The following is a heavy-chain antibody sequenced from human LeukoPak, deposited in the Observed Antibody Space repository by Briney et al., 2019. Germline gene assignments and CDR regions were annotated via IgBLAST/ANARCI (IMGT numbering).Heavy chain of an antibody. CDR3: ARDLVVPAGSYYYYMDV. Sequence: ASVKVSCKVSEDAFTTYGISWVRQAPGQGLEWMGWISAYNGNTNYAQKLQGRVTMTTDTSTSTAYMELRSLRSDDTAVYYCARDLVVPAGSYYYYMDVWGKGTTVTVSS. D-gene: IGHD2-2*01. CDR2: ISAYNGNT. V-gene: IGHV1-18*01. J-gene: IGHJ6*03. CDR1: EDAFTTYG.